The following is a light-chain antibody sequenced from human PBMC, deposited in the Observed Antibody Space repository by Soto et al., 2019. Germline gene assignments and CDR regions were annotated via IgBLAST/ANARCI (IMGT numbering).Light chain of an antibody. CDR2: DDS. V-gene: IGLV3-21*02. J-gene: IGLJ1*01. CDR3: QVWDSSSDPNYV. CDR1: NIGSRS. Sequence: SYELTQPPSVSVAPGQTARITCGGNNIGSRSVHWYQQKPGQAPVLVVYDDSDRPSGIPECFSGSNSGNTATLTISRVEAGDEADYYCQVWDSSSDPNYVFGTGTKV.